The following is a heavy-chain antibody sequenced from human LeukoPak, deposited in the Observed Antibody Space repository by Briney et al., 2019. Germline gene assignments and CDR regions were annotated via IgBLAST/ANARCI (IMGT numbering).Heavy chain of an antibody. CDR2: ISAYNGNT. V-gene: IGHV1-18*01. J-gene: IGHJ5*02. CDR3: ARGGPITMVQGVTRSPRWFDP. CDR1: GYTFTSYG. D-gene: IGHD3-10*01. Sequence: GASVKVSCKASGYTFTSYGISWVRQAPGQGLEWMGWISAYNGNTNYAQKLQGRVTMTTDTSTSTAYTELRSLRSDDTAVYYCARGGPITMVQGVTRSPRWFDPWGQGTLVTVSS.